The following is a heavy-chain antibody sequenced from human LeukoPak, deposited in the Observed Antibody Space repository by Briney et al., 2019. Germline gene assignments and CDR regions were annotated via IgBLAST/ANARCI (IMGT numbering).Heavy chain of an antibody. J-gene: IGHJ5*02. D-gene: IGHD6-13*01. Sequence: GGSLRLSCAASGFIFSRYSMNWVRQAPGKGLEWLSYISSSSGTIYYADSVKGRFTISRDNAKNSLYLQMNNLRAEDTAVYYCARGASSSPNWFDPWGQGTLVTVSS. V-gene: IGHV3-48*01. CDR2: ISSSSGTI. CDR3: ARGASSSPNWFDP. CDR1: GFIFSRYS.